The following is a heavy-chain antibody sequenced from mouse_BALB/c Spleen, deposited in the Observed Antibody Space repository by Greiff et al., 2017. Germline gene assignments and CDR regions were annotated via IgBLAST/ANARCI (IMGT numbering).Heavy chain of an antibody. CDR2: IWAGGST. CDR1: GFSLTSYG. Sequence: QVQLKESGPGLVAPSQSLSITCTVSGFSLTSYGVHWVRQPPGKGLEWLGVIWAGGSTNYNSALMSRLSISKDNSKSQVLLKMNSLQTDDTAMYYCARVRGIYDGYYNAMDYWGQGTSVTVSS. J-gene: IGHJ4*01. D-gene: IGHD2-3*01. CDR3: ARVRGIYDGYYNAMDY. V-gene: IGHV2-9*02.